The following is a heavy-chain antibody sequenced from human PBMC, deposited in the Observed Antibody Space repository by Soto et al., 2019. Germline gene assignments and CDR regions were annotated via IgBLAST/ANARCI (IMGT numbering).Heavy chain of an antibody. J-gene: IGHJ5*02. Sequence: QVQLQESGPGLVKPSENLSLTCTVSGASSTTYYWSWIRQPPGKELEWIGYKKNVGRTNYNPSIKSRYTISLDPSNYQLSLRLSSVIAAATAVYCSARSYCLGSIRCNWFDPWGQGTLFTVSS. CDR2: KKNVGRT. V-gene: IGHV4-59*01. CDR1: GASSTTYY. D-gene: IGHD2-15*01. CDR3: ARSYCLGSIRCNWFDP.